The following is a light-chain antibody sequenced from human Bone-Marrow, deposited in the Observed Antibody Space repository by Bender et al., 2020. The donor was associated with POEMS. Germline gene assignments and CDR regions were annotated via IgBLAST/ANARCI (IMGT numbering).Light chain of an antibody. Sequence: QSALPQPPSVSASLGQPVTISCTGGRNDIASYNYVSWYQQYPGKAPKVIIFEVTNRPSGISDRFSGSKSGSTASLTISGLQAEDEADYYCSSYRSGSTLVVFGGGTKVTVL. J-gene: IGLJ2*01. V-gene: IGLV2-14*03. CDR1: RNDIASYNY. CDR3: SSYRSGSTLVV. CDR2: EVT.